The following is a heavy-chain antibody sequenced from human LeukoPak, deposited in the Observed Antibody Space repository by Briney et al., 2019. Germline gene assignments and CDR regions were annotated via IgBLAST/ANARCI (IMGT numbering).Heavy chain of an antibody. CDR3: AREFDSSGYFDY. CDR1: GFTFRNYA. CDR2: VSGSGDST. J-gene: IGHJ4*02. D-gene: IGHD3-22*01. V-gene: IGHV3-23*01. Sequence: GGSLRLSCAASGFTFRNYAMSWGRQAPGKGLEWVSAVSGSGDSTYYPDSVKGRFTISRDNSKNTLYLQMNSLRAEDTAIYYCAREFDSSGYFDYWGQGALVTVSS.